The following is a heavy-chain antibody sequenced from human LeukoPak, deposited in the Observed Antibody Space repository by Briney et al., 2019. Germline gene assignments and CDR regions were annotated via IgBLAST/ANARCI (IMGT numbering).Heavy chain of an antibody. Sequence: GASVKVSCKASGYTFTGYYMHRVRQAPGQGLEWMGWINPNSGGTNYAQKFQGRVTMTRDTSISTAYMELSRLRSDDTAVYYCARLQNYYDSSGYQPPTNWGQGTLVTVSS. CDR3: ARLQNYYDSSGYQPPTN. D-gene: IGHD3-22*01. V-gene: IGHV1-2*02. J-gene: IGHJ4*02. CDR2: INPNSGGT. CDR1: GYTFTGYY.